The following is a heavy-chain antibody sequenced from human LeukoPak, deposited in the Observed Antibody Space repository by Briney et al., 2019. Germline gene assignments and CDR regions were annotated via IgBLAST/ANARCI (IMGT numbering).Heavy chain of an antibody. CDR1: GYSISSGYY. CDR3: ARVFVIAVAGTIYFDY. D-gene: IGHD6-19*01. Sequence: NPSETLSLTCAVSGYSISSGYYWGWIRPPPGKGLEWIGSIYHSGSTYYNPSLKSRVTISVDTSKNQFSLKLSSVTAADTAVYYCARVFVIAVAGTIYFDYWGQGTLVTVSS. CDR2: IYHSGST. J-gene: IGHJ4*02. V-gene: IGHV4-38-2*01.